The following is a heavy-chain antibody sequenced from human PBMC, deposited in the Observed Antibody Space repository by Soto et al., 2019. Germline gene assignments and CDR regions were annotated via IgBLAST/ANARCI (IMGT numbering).Heavy chain of an antibody. CDR2: IYYSGST. D-gene: IGHD3-22*01. V-gene: IGHV4-59*01. J-gene: IGHJ4*02. CDR1: SGSISSYY. Sequence: SETLSLTCTVSSGSISSYYWSWIRQPPGKGLGWIGYIYYSGSTNYNPSLKSRVTISVDTSKNQFSLKLSSVTAADTAVYYCTRDYYDSSGYYLDYWGQGTLVTVSS. CDR3: TRDYYDSSGYYLDY.